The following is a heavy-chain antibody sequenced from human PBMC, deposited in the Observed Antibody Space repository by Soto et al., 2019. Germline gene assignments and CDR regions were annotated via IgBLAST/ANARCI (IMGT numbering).Heavy chain of an antibody. CDR1: GFTFSSYA. D-gene: IGHD5-12*01. J-gene: IGHJ4*02. CDR3: ARDGGAEMATSWAYFDY. Sequence: QVQLVESGGGVVQPGRSLRLSCAASGFTFSSYAMHWVRQAPGKGLEWVAVISYDGSNKYYADSVKGRFTISRDNSKNTLYLQMNSLRAEDTAVYYCARDGGAEMATSWAYFDYWGQGTLVTVSS. V-gene: IGHV3-30-3*01. CDR2: ISYDGSNK.